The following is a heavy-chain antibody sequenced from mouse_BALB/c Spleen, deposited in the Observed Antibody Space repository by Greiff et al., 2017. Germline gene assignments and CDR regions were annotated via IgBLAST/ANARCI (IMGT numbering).Heavy chain of an antibody. CDR2: ILPGSGST. CDR3: ARGIITTVVDYFDY. D-gene: IGHD1-1*01. CDR1: GYTFSSYW. J-gene: IGHJ2*01. V-gene: IGHV1-9*01. Sequence: QVQLQQSGAELMKPGASVKISCKATGYTFSSYWIEWVKQRPGHGLEWIGEILPGSGSTNYNEKFKGKATFTADTSSNTAYMQLSSLTSEDSAVYYCARGIITTVVDYFDYWGQGTTLTVSS.